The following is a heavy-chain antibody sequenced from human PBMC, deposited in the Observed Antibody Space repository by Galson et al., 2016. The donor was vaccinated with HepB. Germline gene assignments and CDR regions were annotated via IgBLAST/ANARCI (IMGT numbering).Heavy chain of an antibody. D-gene: IGHD2-2*01. J-gene: IGHJ4*02. CDR1: GFTFSSYW. Sequence: SLRLSCAASGFTFSSYWMHWVRRVPGKGLVWVSRVNDDGTNTNYADSVKGRFTVSRDNAKNTLYPQMDSLRAEDTAVYHCATHRYCSGTSCSLQFDHWGQGTLVTVSS. V-gene: IGHV3-74*01. CDR2: VNDDGTNT. CDR3: ATHRYCSGTSCSLQFDH.